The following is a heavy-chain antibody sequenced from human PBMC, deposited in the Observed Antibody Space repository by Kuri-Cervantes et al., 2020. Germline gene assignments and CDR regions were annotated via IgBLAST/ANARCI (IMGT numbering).Heavy chain of an antibody. J-gene: IGHJ5*02. CDR3: ARVSRWGDDSSGYRPSDR. D-gene: IGHD3-22*01. Sequence: GESLKISCAASGFTFSNSDMNWVRQAPGKGLEWVSGVSWNGSRTHYADSVKGRFIISRDNSRNFLYQQMNSLRPEDMAVYYCARVSRWGDDSSGYRPSDRWGQGTLVTVSS. CDR2: VSWNGSRT. V-gene: IGHV3-19*01. CDR1: GFTFSNSD.